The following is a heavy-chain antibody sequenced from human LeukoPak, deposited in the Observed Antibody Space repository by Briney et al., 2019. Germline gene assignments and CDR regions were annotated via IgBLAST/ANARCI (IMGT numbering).Heavy chain of an antibody. V-gene: IGHV1-2*02. CDR2: INPNSGGT. Sequence: ASVKVSCKASGYTFTGYYMHWVRQAPGQGLEWMGWINPNSGGTNYVQKFQGRVTMTRDTSISTAYMELSRLRSDDTAVYYCVLAGTTPNWFNPWGQGTLVTVSS. J-gene: IGHJ5*02. D-gene: IGHD1-1*01. CDR3: VLAGTTPNWFNP. CDR1: GYTFTGYY.